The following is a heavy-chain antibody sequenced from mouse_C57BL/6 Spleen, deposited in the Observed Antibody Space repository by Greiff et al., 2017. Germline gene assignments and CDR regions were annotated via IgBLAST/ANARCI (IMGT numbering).Heavy chain of an antibody. J-gene: IGHJ4*01. CDR1: GYTFTSYW. CDR2: IYPGSGST. D-gene: IGHD2-4*01. CDR3: ARWNYDYEAGAMDY. V-gene: IGHV1-55*01. Sequence: VQLQQPGAELVKPGASVKMSCKASGYTFTSYWITWVKQRPGQGLEWIGDIYPGSGSTNYNEKFKSKATLTVDTSSSTAYMQLSSLTSEDSAVYYCARWNYDYEAGAMDYWGQGTSVTVSS.